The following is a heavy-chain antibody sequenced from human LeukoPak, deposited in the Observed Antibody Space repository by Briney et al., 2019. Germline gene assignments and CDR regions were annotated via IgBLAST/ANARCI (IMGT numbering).Heavy chain of an antibody. V-gene: IGHV1-2*02. J-gene: IGHJ6*03. CDR2: INPNSGGT. Sequence: ASVKVSCKASGYTFTGYYMHWVRQAPGQGLEWMGWINPNSGGTNYAQKFQGRVTMTRDTSISTAYMELSRLRSDDTAVYYCARDVVTTATPYYYYMDVWGKGTTVTVSS. D-gene: IGHD4-11*01. CDR3: ARDVVTTATPYYYYMDV. CDR1: GYTFTGYY.